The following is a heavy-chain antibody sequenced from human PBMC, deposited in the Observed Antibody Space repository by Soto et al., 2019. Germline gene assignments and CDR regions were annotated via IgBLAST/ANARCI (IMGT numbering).Heavy chain of an antibody. V-gene: IGHV4-59*01. D-gene: IGHD4-17*01. CDR3: ARGDYGGSFDY. J-gene: IGHJ4*02. CDR2: IYYSGST. Sequence: KSSETLSLTCTVSGGSIRSYYWSWTRQPPGKGLEWIGYIYYSGSTNYNPSLKSRVTISVDTSKNQFSLKLSSVTAADTAVYYCARGDYGGSFDYWGQGTLVTVSS. CDR1: GGSIRSYY.